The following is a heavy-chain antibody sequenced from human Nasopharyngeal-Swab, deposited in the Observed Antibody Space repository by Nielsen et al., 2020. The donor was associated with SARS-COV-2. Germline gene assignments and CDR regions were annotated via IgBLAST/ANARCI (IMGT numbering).Heavy chain of an antibody. Sequence: TLSLTCTVSGGSISSGAYFWSWIRQHPGKGLEWIGYIHYTGNTFYNPSLESRLTISLDTSQNQFSLRLSSVTAADTAVYYCAREVIEPAVSDAFDFWGQGTMVTVSS. CDR3: AREVIEPAVSDAFDF. CDR1: GGSISSGAYF. J-gene: IGHJ3*01. V-gene: IGHV4-31*03. D-gene: IGHD3-16*02. CDR2: IHYTGNT.